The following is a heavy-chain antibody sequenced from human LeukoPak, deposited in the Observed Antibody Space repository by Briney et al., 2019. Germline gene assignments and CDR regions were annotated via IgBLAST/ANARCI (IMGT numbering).Heavy chain of an antibody. J-gene: IGHJ6*03. V-gene: IGHV4-59*01. D-gene: IGHD6-13*01. CDR2: IYYSGST. Sequence: SETLSLTCTVSGGSISSYYWSWIRQPPGKGLEWIGYIYYSGSTNYNPSLKSRVTISVDTAKNQFSLKLSSVTAADTAVYYCARGVYSSSWYGNYYYYYMDVWGKGTTVTVSS. CDR3: ARGVYSSSWYGNYYYYYMDV. CDR1: GGSISSYY.